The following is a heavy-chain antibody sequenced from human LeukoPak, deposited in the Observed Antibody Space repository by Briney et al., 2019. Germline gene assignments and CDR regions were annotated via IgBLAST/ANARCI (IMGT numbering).Heavy chain of an antibody. J-gene: IGHJ4*02. V-gene: IGHV4-31*03. D-gene: IGHD5-18*01. CDR3: ARSIVDTAMVRDHYFDY. CDR1: GGSISSGGYY. Sequence: PSETLSLTCTVSGGSISSGGYYWSWIRQHPGKGLEWIGYIYYSGSTYYNPSLKSRVTISVDTSKNQFSLKLSSVTAAGTAVYYCARSIVDTAMVRDHYFDYWGQGTLVTVSS. CDR2: IYYSGST.